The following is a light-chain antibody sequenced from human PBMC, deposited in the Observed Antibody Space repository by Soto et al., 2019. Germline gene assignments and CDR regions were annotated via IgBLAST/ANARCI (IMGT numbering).Light chain of an antibody. V-gene: IGKV3D-20*01. J-gene: IGKJ1*01. CDR3: HQQGSSPWT. CDR1: QSVSNNY. Sequence: EIVLTQSPATLSLSPGDRATLSCGASQSVSNNYLAWYQHNPGLAPRVLIYDASTRATGIPDRFSGSGSGTDFTLTISRLEPEDFAVYYCHQQGSSPWTFGQGTKVETK. CDR2: DAS.